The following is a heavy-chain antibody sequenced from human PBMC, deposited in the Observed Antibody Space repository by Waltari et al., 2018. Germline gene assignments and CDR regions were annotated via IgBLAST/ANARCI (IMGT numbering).Heavy chain of an antibody. CDR2: ISSSSSTI. J-gene: IGHJ3*02. D-gene: IGHD6-13*01. CDR3: AKDRRYISSWSTVFDI. V-gene: IGHV3-48*01. Sequence: EVQLVESGGGLVQPGGSLRLSCAASGFTFSSYSMNWVRQAPGKGLEWVSYISSSSSTIYYADAVKGRFTISRDNSKNTLYLQMNSLRAGDTAVYYCAKDRRYISSWSTVFDIWGQGTMVTVSS. CDR1: GFTFSSYS.